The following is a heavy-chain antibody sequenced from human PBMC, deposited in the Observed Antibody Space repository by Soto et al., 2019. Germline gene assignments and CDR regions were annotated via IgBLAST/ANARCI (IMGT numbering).Heavy chain of an antibody. CDR1: GFSLSTSGVG. CDR3: AHGSAYDYVWGSYRPAPGGMDV. D-gene: IGHD3-16*02. V-gene: IGHV2-5*02. J-gene: IGHJ6*02. CDR2: IYWDDDK. Sequence: QITLKESGPTLVKPTQTLTLTCTFSGFSLSTSGVGVGWIRQPSGKALEWLALIYWDDDKRYSPSLKSRLTITKDTSKNQVVLTMTNMDPVDTATYYCAHGSAYDYVWGSYRPAPGGMDVWGQGTTVTVSS.